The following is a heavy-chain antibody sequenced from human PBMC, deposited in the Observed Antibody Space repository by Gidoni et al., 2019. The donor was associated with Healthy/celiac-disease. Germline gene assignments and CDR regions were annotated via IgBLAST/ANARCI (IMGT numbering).Heavy chain of an antibody. Sequence: QVQLQQWGAGLLKPSATLPLTCAVYGGSFSGYYWLWIRPPPGKGLEWSGEIYLSGSTNYSPSLKSRVTISVDTSKNQFSLKLSSVTAADTAVYYCARVGRYFDWPVWENYYYYGMDVWGQGTTVTVSS. J-gene: IGHJ6*02. CDR1: GGSFSGYY. CDR2: IYLSGST. CDR3: ARVGRYFDWPVWENYYYYGMDV. D-gene: IGHD3-9*01. V-gene: IGHV4-34*01.